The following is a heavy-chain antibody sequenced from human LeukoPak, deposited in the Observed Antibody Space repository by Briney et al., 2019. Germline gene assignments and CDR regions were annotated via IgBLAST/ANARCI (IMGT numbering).Heavy chain of an antibody. CDR3: VSTLRFLPYRRFDY. V-gene: IGHV4-39*01. D-gene: IGHD3-3*01. CDR2: IYYSGTA. J-gene: IGHJ4*02. Sequence: SETLSLACTVSGNSVRSSSFYWGWIRQPPGKGLEWIGSIYYSGTAYYNPSLKSRVTISGDASRNQFSLRLSSVTASDTAVYYCVSTLRFLPYRRFDYWGQGTLVTVSS. CDR1: GNSVRSSSFY.